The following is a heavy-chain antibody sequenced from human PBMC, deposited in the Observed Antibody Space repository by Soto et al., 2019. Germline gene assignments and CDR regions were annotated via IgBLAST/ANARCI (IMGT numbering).Heavy chain of an antibody. CDR3: ARSYYYDSSGYYFFDY. J-gene: IGHJ4*02. D-gene: IGHD3-22*01. Sequence: EVQLLESGGGLVQPGGSLRLSCAASGFTFSSYAMRWVRQAPGQGLELVSAISGSGGSTYYADSVKGRFTISRDNSKNTLDRQMNSQRAEDTAGYYCARSYYYDSSGYYFFDYWGQGTLVTVSS. CDR2: ISGSGGST. V-gene: IGHV3-23*01. CDR1: GFTFSSYA.